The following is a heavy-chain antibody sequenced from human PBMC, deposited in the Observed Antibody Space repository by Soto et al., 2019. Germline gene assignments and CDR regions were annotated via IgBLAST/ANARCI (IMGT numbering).Heavy chain of an antibody. V-gene: IGHV1-69*13. D-gene: IGHD3-22*01. J-gene: IGHJ4*02. CDR2: IIPIFGTA. CDR1: GGTFSSYA. CDR3: ARDRGYYDSSGYHDKNHLDY. Sequence: SVKVSCKASGGTFSSYAISCVRQAPGQGLEWMGGIIPIFGTANYAQKFQGRVTITADESTSTAYMELSSLRSEDTAVYYCARDRGYYDSSGYHDKNHLDYWGQGTLVTVSS.